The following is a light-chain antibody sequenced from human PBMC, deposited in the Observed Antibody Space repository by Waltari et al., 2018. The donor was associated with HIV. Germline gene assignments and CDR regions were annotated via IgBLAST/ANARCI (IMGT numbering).Light chain of an antibody. CDR1: SSDVGGYNY. J-gene: IGLJ2*01. Sequence: QSALTQPASVSGSPGQSITISCTGTSSDVGGYNYVSWYQQHPGKAPKPMIYDINKRPSGVSNRFSGSKSGNTASLTISGVQAEDEADYYCCSHAGTTTLVFGGGTKLTVL. CDR3: CSHAGTTTLV. V-gene: IGLV2-23*02. CDR2: DIN.